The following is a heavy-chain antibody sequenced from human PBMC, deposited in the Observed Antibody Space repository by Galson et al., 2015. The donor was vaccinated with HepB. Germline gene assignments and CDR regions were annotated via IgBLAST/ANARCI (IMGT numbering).Heavy chain of an antibody. J-gene: IGHJ4*02. CDR3: ASGTGPMKSYDFGS. Sequence: SLRLSCAASEFSFRTYAMHWVRQAPGKGLGRVAVIWADGTDKYYADSVKGRFTISRDNSKNTLFLDMNSLRAEDTAVYYCASGTGPMKSYDFGSWGQGTLVTVPS. CDR1: EFSFRTYA. V-gene: IGHV3-33*01. D-gene: IGHD3-10*01. CDR2: IWADGTDK.